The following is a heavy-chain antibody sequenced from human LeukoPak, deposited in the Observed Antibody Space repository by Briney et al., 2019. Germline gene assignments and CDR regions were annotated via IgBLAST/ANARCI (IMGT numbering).Heavy chain of an antibody. CDR1: GGSFSGYY. CDR3: ARLVTPIGFFDY. J-gene: IGHJ4*02. CDR2: INHSGST. V-gene: IGHV4-34*01. Sequence: SETLSLTCAVYGGSFSGYYWSWIRQPPGKGLEWIGEINHSGSTNYNPSLKSRVTISVDTSKNQFSLKLSSVTAADTAVYYCARLVTPIGFFDYWGQGTLVTVSS. D-gene: IGHD2/OR15-2a*01.